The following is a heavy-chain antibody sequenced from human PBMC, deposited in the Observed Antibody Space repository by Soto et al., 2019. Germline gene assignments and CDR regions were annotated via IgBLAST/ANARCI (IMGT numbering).Heavy chain of an antibody. CDR1: GYNFAGYW. CDR3: ARGGVSPRTFDY. CDR2: IYPSDSDT. V-gene: IGHV5-51*01. J-gene: IGHJ4*02. Sequence: ESLTISCKGSGYNFAGYWIAWVRQMPGKGLELMGIIYPSDSDTRYRPSFQGQVTISADKSISSAYLQWSSLRASDTAMYYCARGGVSPRTFDYWGQGTPVTVSS. D-gene: IGHD3-3*01.